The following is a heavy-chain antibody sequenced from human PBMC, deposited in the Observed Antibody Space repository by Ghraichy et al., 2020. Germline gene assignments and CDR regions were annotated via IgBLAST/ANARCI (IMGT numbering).Heavy chain of an antibody. J-gene: IGHJ6*02. D-gene: IGHD6-6*01. CDR1: GFTFSSYA. Sequence: GGSLRLSCAASGFTFSSYAMSWVRQAPGKGLEWVSAISGSGGSTYYADSVKGRFTISRDNSKNTLYLQMNSLRAEDTAVYYCAKGKAARPYYYYGMDVWGQGTTVTVFS. V-gene: IGHV3-23*01. CDR2: ISGSGGST. CDR3: AKGKAARPYYYYGMDV.